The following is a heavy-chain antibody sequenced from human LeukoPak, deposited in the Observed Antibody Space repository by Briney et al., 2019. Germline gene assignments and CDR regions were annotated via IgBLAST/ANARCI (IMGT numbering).Heavy chain of an antibody. J-gene: IGHJ4*02. CDR1: GGSFTGYY. CDR3: ARGTDRSKAGDH. D-gene: IGHD4-11*01. Sequence: PSGTLSLTCAVYGGSFTGYYYSWIRQPPGKGLEWVGEIHPSGNFNYNPSLESRVTMSADTSKNQFSLRLTSVTAADTAFYYCARGTDRSKAGDHWGQGTLIIVSS. V-gene: IGHV4-34*01. CDR2: IHPSGNF.